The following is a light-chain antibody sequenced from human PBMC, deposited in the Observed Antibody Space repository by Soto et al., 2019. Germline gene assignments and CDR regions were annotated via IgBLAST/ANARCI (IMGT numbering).Light chain of an antibody. Sequence: DIQMTQSPSSLSASVGDRVTITCRASQGIRNDSSWYQQKPGKAPKRLIYAVSTLQRGAPSRFSGSGSGTEFTLTISSLQPEDFATYYCLQHNSYPRTFGQGTEVEIK. CDR1: QGIRND. CDR2: AVS. CDR3: LQHNSYPRT. V-gene: IGKV1-17*01. J-gene: IGKJ1*01.